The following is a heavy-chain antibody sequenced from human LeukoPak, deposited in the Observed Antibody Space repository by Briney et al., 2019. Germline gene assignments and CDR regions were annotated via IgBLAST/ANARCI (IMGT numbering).Heavy chain of an antibody. CDR1: GGSISSYY. Sequence: PSETLSLTCTVSGGSISSYYWSWIRQPPGKGLEWIGYIYYSGSTNYNPSLKSRVTISVDTSKNQYSLKLSSVTAADTAVYYCARSISSWLNYYYCYGMDVWGQGTTVTVSS. J-gene: IGHJ6*02. D-gene: IGHD6-13*01. CDR3: ARSISSWLNYYYCYGMDV. V-gene: IGHV4-59*08. CDR2: IYYSGST.